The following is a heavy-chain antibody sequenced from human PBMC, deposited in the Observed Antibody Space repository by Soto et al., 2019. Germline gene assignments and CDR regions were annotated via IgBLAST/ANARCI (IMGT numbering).Heavy chain of an antibody. CDR3: AMSPDEDGMDV. J-gene: IGHJ6*02. V-gene: IGHV3-30-3*01. CDR1: GFTFSSYA. Sequence: QVQLVESGGGVVQPGRSLRLSCAASGFTFSSYAMHWVRQAPGKGLEWVAVISYDGSNKYYADSVKGRFTISRDNSKNTLYLQMNSLRAEDTAVYYWAMSPDEDGMDVWGQGTTVTVSS. CDR2: ISYDGSNK.